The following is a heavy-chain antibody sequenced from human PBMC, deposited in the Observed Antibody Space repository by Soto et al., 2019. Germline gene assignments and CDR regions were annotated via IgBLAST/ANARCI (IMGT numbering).Heavy chain of an antibody. Sequence: GASVKVSCEASGYTFTSYYMHWVRQAPGQGLEWMGIINPSGGSTSYAQKFQGRVTMTRDTSISTAYMELSRLRSDDTAVYYCARARSITIFGVVIGRALDVWGQGTTVTVSS. CDR3: ARARSITIFGVVIGRALDV. CDR2: INPSGGST. CDR1: GYTFTSYY. J-gene: IGHJ6*02. V-gene: IGHV1-46*01. D-gene: IGHD3-3*01.